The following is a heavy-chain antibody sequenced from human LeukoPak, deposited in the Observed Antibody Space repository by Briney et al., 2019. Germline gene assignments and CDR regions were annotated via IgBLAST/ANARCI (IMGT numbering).Heavy chain of an antibody. CDR3: ARRGPYCSSTSCYVFWKYASWFDP. D-gene: IGHD2-2*01. Sequence: SETLSLTCTVSGGSISTSNYYWGWIRQPPGKGLEWIGNIFYSGSTYYSPSLKSRVTISVDTSKNLFSLKLSSVTAADTAVYYCARRGPYCSSTSCYVFWKYASWFDPWGQGTLVTVSS. CDR1: GGSISTSNYY. V-gene: IGHV4-39*07. CDR2: IFYSGST. J-gene: IGHJ5*02.